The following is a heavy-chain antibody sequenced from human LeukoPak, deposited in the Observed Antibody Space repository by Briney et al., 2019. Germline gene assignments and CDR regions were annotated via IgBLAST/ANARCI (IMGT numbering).Heavy chain of an antibody. J-gene: IGHJ4*02. Sequence: PSETLSLTCTVSGGSISSYYWSWIRQPPGKGLEWIGYIYYSGSTNYNTSLKSRVTISVDTSKTHFSLILTSVTAADTAVYYCARVTGYMIEDYFDYWGQGTLVTVSS. V-gene: IGHV4-59*01. CDR3: ARVTGYMIEDYFDY. D-gene: IGHD3-22*01. CDR1: GGSISSYY. CDR2: IYYSGST.